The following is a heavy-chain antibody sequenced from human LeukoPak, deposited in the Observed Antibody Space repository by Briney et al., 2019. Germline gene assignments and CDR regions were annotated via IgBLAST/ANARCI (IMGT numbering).Heavy chain of an antibody. CDR2: IYYSGST. CDR1: GGSISSSGYY. Sequence: SETLSLTCTVSGGSISSSGYYWGWIRQPPGKGLEWIGSIYYSGSTYYNPSLKSRVTISVDTSKDQFSLKLSSVTAADTAVYYCARENDYGDYYAYYYGMDVWGQGTTVTVSS. D-gene: IGHD4-17*01. CDR3: ARENDYGDYYAYYYGMDV. J-gene: IGHJ6*02. V-gene: IGHV4-39*07.